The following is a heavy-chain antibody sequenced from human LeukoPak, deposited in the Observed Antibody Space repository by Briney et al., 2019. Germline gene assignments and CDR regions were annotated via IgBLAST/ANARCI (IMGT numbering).Heavy chain of an antibody. J-gene: IGHJ4*02. CDR1: GFTFSSYW. CDR2: IKQDGSEK. CDR3: ARYRYNWNLIPYYFDY. V-gene: IGHV3-7*01. D-gene: IGHD1-7*01. Sequence: PGGSLRLSCAASGFTFSSYWMSWVRQAPGKGLEWWANIKQDGSEKYYVDSVKGRFTIYRDNAKNSLYLQMNSLSAEDTAVYYCARYRYNWNLIPYYFDYWGQGTLVTVSS.